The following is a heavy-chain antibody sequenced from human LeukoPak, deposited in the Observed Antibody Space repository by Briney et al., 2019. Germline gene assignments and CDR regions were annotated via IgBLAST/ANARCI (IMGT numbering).Heavy chain of an antibody. D-gene: IGHD3-22*01. V-gene: IGHV4-59*01. CDR2: IYYSGST. Sequence: PSETLPLTCTVSGGSITSYYWSWIRQPPGKGLEWIGYIYYSGSTNYNPSLKSRVTMSVDTSKNRFSLKLSSVTAADTAVYYCARVDYYDSSGSRSYYFDLWGRGTLVTVSS. J-gene: IGHJ2*01. CDR3: ARVDYYDSSGSRSYYFDL. CDR1: GGSITSYY.